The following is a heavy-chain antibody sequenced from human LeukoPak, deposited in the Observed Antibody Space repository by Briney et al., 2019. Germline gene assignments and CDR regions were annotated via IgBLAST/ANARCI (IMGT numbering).Heavy chain of an antibody. CDR1: GFTLNGYW. CDR2: INSDGSTT. V-gene: IGHV3-74*01. CDR3: ARVATGSYDWFDP. D-gene: IGHD3-10*01. J-gene: IGHJ5*02. Sequence: GGSLRLSCAAPGFTLNGYWMHWDRQAPGKGLVWVSRINSDGSTTSYADSVKGRFTISRDNSKNTLYLQMNSLRAEDTAVYFCARVATGSYDWFDPWGQGTLVTVSS.